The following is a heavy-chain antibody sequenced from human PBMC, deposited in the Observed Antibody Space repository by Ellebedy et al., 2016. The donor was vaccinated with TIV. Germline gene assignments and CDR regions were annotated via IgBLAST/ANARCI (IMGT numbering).Heavy chain of an antibody. CDR2: IRGTGDST. Sequence: GESLKIPCTASGFPFSSYALGWVRQAPGRGLGWVSPIRGTGDSTYYADSVEGRFTISRDNSKNTLYLQMNSLRADDTAVYYCTRDDGESGGKRDYWGQGALVTVSS. CDR3: TRDDGESGGKRDY. J-gene: IGHJ4*02. V-gene: IGHV3-23*01. D-gene: IGHD4-23*01. CDR1: GFPFSSYA.